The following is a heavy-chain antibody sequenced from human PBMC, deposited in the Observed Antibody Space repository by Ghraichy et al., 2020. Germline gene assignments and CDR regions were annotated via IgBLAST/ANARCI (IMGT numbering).Heavy chain of an antibody. CDR3: ARGRYCGGGSCYPRPSSFDS. J-gene: IGHJ4*02. V-gene: IGHV4-34*01. CDR2: IYPGGSA. D-gene: IGHD2-15*01. CDR1: GGAFGGYY. Sequence: ETLSLTCAVYGGAFGGYYWSWIRQSPGKGLEWIGEIYPGGSANYNPSLRSRVTISVDASQKQFSLRLTSVTAADTAIYYCARGRYCGGGSCYPRPSSFDSWGQGTLVTVS.